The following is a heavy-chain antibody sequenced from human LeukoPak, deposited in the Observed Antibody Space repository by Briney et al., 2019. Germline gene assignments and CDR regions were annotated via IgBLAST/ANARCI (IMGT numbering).Heavy chain of an antibody. Sequence: GGSLRLSCAASGFTFSSYAMSWARQAPGKGLEWVSAISGSGGSTYYADSVKGRFTISRDNSKNTLYLQMNSLRAEDTAVYYCARGRVLVVAASNFIDYCGQGTLVTVSS. CDR2: ISGSGGST. V-gene: IGHV3-23*01. D-gene: IGHD2-15*01. CDR3: ARGRVLVVAASNFIDY. J-gene: IGHJ4*02. CDR1: GFTFSSYA.